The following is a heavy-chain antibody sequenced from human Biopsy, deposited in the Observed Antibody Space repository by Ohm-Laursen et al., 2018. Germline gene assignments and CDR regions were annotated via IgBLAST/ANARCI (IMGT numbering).Heavy chain of an antibody. J-gene: IGHJ6*02. CDR2: INYRGNT. CDR3: ARDKITYCTSTSCDYFGMDV. D-gene: IGHD2-2*01. CDR1: GASIEDYY. Sequence: LEILSLTCTVSGASIEDYYWTWIRQAPGKTLEWIASINYRGNTNYNPSLKSRVTMSAHTSTNQFSLKLTSVTAADTAVYYCARDKITYCTSTSCDYFGMDVWGQGTTVTVSS. V-gene: IGHV4-59*01.